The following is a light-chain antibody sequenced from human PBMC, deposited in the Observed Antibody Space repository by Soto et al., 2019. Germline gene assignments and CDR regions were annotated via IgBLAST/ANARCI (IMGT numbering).Light chain of an antibody. CDR2: EGS. CDR1: ISDVGSSGP. CDR3: CSYVGARTYV. V-gene: IGLV2-23*01. Sequence: QSALTQPASVSGSPGQSITISCSGSISDVGSSGPVSWYQHHPGQVPKLILYEGSRRPSGVSSRFSGSKTGNTASLTITGLQAEDEANYYCCSYVGARTYVFGTGTKVTVL. J-gene: IGLJ1*01.